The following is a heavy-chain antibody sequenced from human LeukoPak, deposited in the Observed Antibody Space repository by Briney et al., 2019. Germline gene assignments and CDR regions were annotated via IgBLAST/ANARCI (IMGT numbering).Heavy chain of an antibody. Sequence: SETLSLTCTVSGGSISSYYWSWIRQPPGKGLEWIGYIYYSGSTNYNPSLKSRVTISVDTSKSQFSLKLSSVTAADTAVYYCARRAAAGTSSGWKYYYYMDVWGKGTTVTVSS. CDR3: ARRAAAGTSSGWKYYYYMDV. CDR2: IYYSGST. V-gene: IGHV4-59*01. J-gene: IGHJ6*03. CDR1: GGSISSYY. D-gene: IGHD6-13*01.